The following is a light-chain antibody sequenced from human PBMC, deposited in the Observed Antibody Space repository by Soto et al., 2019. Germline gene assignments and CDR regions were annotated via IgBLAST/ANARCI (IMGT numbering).Light chain of an antibody. V-gene: IGLV2-23*02. CDR1: TSDVGSYSL. CDR2: EVS. J-gene: IGLJ1*01. CDR3: CSYAGSGTPYV. Sequence: QSVLTQPASVSGSPGQSITISCTGTTSDVGSYSLVSWYQQHPGKVPKLLIYEVSKRPSGVSNRFSGSKSANTASLTISGLQAEDEADYYCCSYAGSGTPYVFATGTKVNVL.